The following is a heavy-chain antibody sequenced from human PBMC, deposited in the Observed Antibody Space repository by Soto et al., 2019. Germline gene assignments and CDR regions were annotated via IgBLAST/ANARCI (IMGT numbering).Heavy chain of an antibody. D-gene: IGHD5-18*01. CDR2: ISAYNGNT. V-gene: IGHV1-18*01. CDR3: ARARIQLWSLVYFDY. CDR1: GYTFTSYG. Sequence: GASVKVSCKASGYTFTSYGISWVRQAPGQGLEWMGWISAYNGNTNYAQKLQGRVTMTTDTSTSTAYMELRSLRSDDTAVYYCARARIQLWSLVYFDYWGQGTLVTVSS. J-gene: IGHJ4*02.